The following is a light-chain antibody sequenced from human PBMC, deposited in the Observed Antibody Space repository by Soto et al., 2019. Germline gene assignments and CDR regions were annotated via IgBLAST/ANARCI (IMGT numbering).Light chain of an antibody. Sequence: QSVLTQPPSASGTPGQRVTISCSGSSSNIGTDTVNWYQHLPGTAPKLLISTNNLRPSGVPDRFSGSKSGTSASLAISGLQSEDEADYYCAAWDVSLNGPVFGGGTKLTVL. CDR2: TNN. CDR3: AAWDVSLNGPV. J-gene: IGLJ2*01. CDR1: SSNIGTDT. V-gene: IGLV1-44*01.